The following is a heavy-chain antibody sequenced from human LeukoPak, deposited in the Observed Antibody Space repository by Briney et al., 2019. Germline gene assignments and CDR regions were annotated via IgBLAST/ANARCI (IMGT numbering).Heavy chain of an antibody. CDR2: ISHDGSDK. J-gene: IGHJ4*02. CDR3: AKGSASLSSHFATYFDS. Sequence: PGGSLRLSCAASGFNFFGYGMHWVRQAPGKGPQWVAVISHDGSDKYYAESVKVRFTISRDNSKNTLYLQMNSLKPEDTAVYFCAKGSASLSSHFATYFDSWGQGTLVTVSS. V-gene: IGHV3-30*18. D-gene: IGHD6-13*01. CDR1: GFNFFGYG.